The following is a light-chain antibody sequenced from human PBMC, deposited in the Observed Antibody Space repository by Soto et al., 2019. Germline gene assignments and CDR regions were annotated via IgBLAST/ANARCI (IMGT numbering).Light chain of an antibody. J-gene: IGKJ1*01. V-gene: IGKV3-11*01. CDR3: LHHGSSLWT. CDR2: DAS. CDR1: QYVSSF. Sequence: EIVLTQSPATLSVSPGERATLSFMASQYVSSFLAWYQQKAGQAPRLLIYDASHRATGIPARFSGSGSGTDFTLTISRLEPEDFAMYYCLHHGSSLWTFGQGTKVDI.